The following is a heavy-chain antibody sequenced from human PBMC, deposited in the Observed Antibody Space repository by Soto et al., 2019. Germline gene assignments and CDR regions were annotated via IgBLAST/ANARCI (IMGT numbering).Heavy chain of an antibody. D-gene: IGHD4-17*01. CDR2: IIPIFGTT. CDR3: ATVQTRVGTYGGNSLDY. V-gene: IGHV1-69*12. CDR1: GGTFSNHV. J-gene: IGHJ4*02. Sequence: QVQLVQSAAEVKRPGSSVKVSCKASGGTFSNHVINWVRQAPGQGLEWMGEIIPIFGTTNSARDFQGRVTITADETTTTAYMELSSLRSEDTAVYYCATVQTRVGTYGGNSLDYWGQGTLVTVSS.